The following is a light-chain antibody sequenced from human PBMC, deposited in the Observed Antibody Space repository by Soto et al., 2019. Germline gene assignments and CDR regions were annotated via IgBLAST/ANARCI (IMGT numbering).Light chain of an antibody. CDR1: QSVNSN. J-gene: IGKJ4*01. CDR3: QQRSNWPRLT. CDR2: DAS. Sequence: DIVLTQYPATLSLSPGERATLSCRTSQSVNSNLAWYQHKPGQAPRLLIYDASNRATGIPARFSGSGSGTDFTLTISSLEPEDFAVYYCQQRSNWPRLTFGGGTKVDIK. V-gene: IGKV3-11*01.